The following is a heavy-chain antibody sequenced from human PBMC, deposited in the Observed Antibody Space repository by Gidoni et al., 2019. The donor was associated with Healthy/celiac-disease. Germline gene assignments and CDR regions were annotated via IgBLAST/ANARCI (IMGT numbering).Heavy chain of an antibody. V-gene: IGHV3-23*01. D-gene: IGHD1-26*01. CDR2: ISGSGGTT. Sequence: DVQLLESGGGLVQPGGSLRLSCAASGFTFSSYAMSWVRQAPGKGLEWVSTISGSGGTTYYADSVRGRFTISRDNSKNTVYLQMNSLRVEDTAVYYCAKRHSGGNYVSEVADYWGQGTLVTVSS. CDR1: GFTFSSYA. J-gene: IGHJ4*02. CDR3: AKRHSGGNYVSEVADY.